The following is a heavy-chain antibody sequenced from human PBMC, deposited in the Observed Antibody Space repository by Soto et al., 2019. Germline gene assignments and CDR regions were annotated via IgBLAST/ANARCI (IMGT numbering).Heavy chain of an antibody. CDR2: IDPNSGST. J-gene: IGHJ5*02. CDR1: GYTITGYF. CDR3: ARAPAGFSTTWYEWFDT. Sequence: ASVKVSCKASGYTITGYFIHWVRQAPGQGLEWMGWIDPNSGSTNYAQKFQGRITMTREKSINTAYMDLSSLTSDDTAVYYCARAPAGFSTTWYEWFDTWGQGTQVTVSS. V-gene: IGHV1-2*02. D-gene: IGHD6-13*01.